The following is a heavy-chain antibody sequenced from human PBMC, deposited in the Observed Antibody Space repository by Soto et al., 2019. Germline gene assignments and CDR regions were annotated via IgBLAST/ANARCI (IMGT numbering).Heavy chain of an antibody. D-gene: IGHD6-19*01. J-gene: IGHJ4*02. Sequence: SETLSLTCTVSGGSISSYYWSWIRQPPGKGLEWIGYIYYSGSTNYNPSLKSRVTISVDTSKNQFSLKLSSVTAADTAVYYCARRRYSSGWYYDYWGQGTLVTVSS. CDR3: ARRRYSSGWYYDY. V-gene: IGHV4-59*08. CDR1: GGSISSYY. CDR2: IYYSGST.